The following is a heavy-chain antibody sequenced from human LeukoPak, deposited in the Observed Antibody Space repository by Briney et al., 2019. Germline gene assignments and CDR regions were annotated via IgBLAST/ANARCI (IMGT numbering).Heavy chain of an antibody. Sequence: SGPALVKPTPTLTLTCTFSGFSLSTSGMCVSWIRQPPGKPLERIARIDWDDDKYYSPSLKTRLTISQDTSKNQVVLTLTTVAPVDTATYYCARIRAAAGGLEDYWGQGTLVTVSS. D-gene: IGHD6-13*01. CDR2: IDWDDDK. J-gene: IGHJ4*02. CDR3: ARIRAAAGGLEDY. V-gene: IGHV2-70*10. CDR1: GFSLSTSGMC.